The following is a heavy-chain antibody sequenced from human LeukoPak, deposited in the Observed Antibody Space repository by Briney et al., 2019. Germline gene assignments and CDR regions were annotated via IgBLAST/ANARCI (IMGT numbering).Heavy chain of an antibody. CDR2: ISSSSTTI. Sequence: PGGSLRLSCAASGFTFSDYSMNWVRQAPGKGLEWVSYISSSSTTIYYAASVKGRFTISRDNAKDSPYLQMNSLRDEDTAVYYCARRYGYFGYWGQGTLVTVSS. J-gene: IGHJ4*02. V-gene: IGHV3-48*02. CDR3: ARRYGYFGY. CDR1: GFTFSDYS. D-gene: IGHD3-10*01.